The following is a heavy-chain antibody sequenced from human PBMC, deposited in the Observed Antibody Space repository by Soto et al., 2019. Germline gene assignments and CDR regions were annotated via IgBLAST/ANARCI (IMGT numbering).Heavy chain of an antibody. Sequence: SETLSLTCTVSGGSISSYYWSWIRQPPGKGLEWIGYIYYSGSTNYNPSLKSRVTISVDTSKNQFSLKLSSVTAADTAVYYCARQGGYDPYFDYWGQGTLVTVSS. CDR3: ARQGGYDPYFDY. V-gene: IGHV4-59*01. D-gene: IGHD5-12*01. J-gene: IGHJ4*02. CDR1: GGSISSYY. CDR2: IYYSGST.